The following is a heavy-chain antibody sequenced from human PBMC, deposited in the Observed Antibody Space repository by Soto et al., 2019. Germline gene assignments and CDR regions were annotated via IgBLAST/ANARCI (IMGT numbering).Heavy chain of an antibody. CDR2: IYHSGST. CDR1: GDSISRTTSY. V-gene: IGHV4-39*01. J-gene: IGHJ5*02. CDR3: ARRVGSCSGTSCNGWFDP. D-gene: IGHD2-2*01. Sequence: SETLSLTCSVSGDSISRTTSYWGWIRQPPGKGLEWIGTIYHSGSTYYNPSLMSRVTLSIDKSKNQFSLKLNSVTAADTAVYYCARRVGSCSGTSCNGWFDPWGQGTLVTVSS.